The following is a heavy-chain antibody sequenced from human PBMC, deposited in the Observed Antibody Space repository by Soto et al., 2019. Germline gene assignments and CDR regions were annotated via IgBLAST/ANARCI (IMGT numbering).Heavy chain of an antibody. V-gene: IGHV1-3*01. J-gene: IGHJ5*02. CDR2: INAGNGNT. Sequence: QVQLVQSGAEVKKPGASVKVSCKASGYTFTSYAMPWVRPAPGQRLEWMGWINAGNGNTKYSQKFQGRVTITRDTSASTAYMELSSLRSEDTAVYYCAKDGFSSSWYGANWFDTWGQGTLVTVSS. CDR1: GYTFTSYA. CDR3: AKDGFSSSWYGANWFDT. D-gene: IGHD6-13*01.